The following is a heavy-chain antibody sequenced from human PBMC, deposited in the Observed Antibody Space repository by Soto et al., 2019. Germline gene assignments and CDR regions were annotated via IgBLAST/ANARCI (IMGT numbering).Heavy chain of an antibody. CDR2: IDGSGGTT. J-gene: IGHJ5*02. Sequence: GGSLRLSCAASGFPFSSTDMTWVRQAPGKGLEWVSTIDGSGGTTYYADSVKGRFTISRDNSINTVFLQMNSLRADDTALYFCAKNSGWFNTWGQGTLVTVSS. V-gene: IGHV3-23*01. CDR3: AKNSGWFNT. CDR1: GFPFSSTD. D-gene: IGHD3-10*01.